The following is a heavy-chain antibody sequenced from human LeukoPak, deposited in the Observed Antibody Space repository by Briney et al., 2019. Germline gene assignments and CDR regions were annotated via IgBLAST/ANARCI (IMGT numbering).Heavy chain of an antibody. CDR3: AKELDMVRGFHFDH. CDR2: ISGSGGSI. D-gene: IGHD3-10*01. Sequence: GGSLRLFCAASGFIFSNYAKNWVRQAPGKGLECVSTISGSGGSIYYRDSVKGRFTISRDNSKNTLYLEMNSLRAEDTAVYYCAKELDMVRGFHFDHWGQGTLVAVSS. V-gene: IGHV3-23*01. CDR1: GFIFSNYA. J-gene: IGHJ4*02.